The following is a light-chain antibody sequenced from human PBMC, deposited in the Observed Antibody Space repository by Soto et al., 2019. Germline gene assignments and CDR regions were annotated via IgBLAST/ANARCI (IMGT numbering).Light chain of an antibody. CDR1: SSNIGSGYN. J-gene: IGLJ3*02. V-gene: IGLV1-40*01. CDR3: QSYDSSLSGWV. CDR2: GNS. Sequence: QSVLTPPPSVSGAPGQRVTISCTGSSSNIGSGYNVHWYQQLPGTAPKLLIYGNSNRPSGVPDRFSGSKSGTSASLAITGLQAEDEADYYCQSYDSSLSGWVFGVGTKLTVL.